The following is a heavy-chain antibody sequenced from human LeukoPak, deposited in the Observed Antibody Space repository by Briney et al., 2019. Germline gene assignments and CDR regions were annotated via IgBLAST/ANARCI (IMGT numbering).Heavy chain of an antibody. CDR2: ISGSGGST. Sequence: PGGSLRLSCAASGFTFSSYAMSWVRQAPGKGLEWVSAISGSGGSTYYADSVKGRFTISRDDSKNTVYLQMNSLRVEDTAVYYCVRDGAISGVWSFYFEYWGQGTLVIVSS. CDR3: VRDGAISGVWSFYFEY. J-gene: IGHJ4*02. D-gene: IGHD5-12*01. V-gene: IGHV3-23*01. CDR1: GFTFSSYA.